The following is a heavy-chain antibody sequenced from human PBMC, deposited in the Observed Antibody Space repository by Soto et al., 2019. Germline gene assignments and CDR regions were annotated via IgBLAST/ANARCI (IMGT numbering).Heavy chain of an antibody. CDR1: GFTFSSYG. CDR2: ISTSSSNI. D-gene: IGHD3-10*01. V-gene: IGHV3-48*02. CDR3: ARVTAWFGDANWFDP. J-gene: IGHJ5*02. Sequence: GGSLRLSCAASGFTFSSYGMNWVRQAPGKGLEWVSYISTSSSNIYYADSVKGRFTISRDNAKNSLYLQMNSLRDEDTAVYYCARVTAWFGDANWFDPWGKGTLVTV.